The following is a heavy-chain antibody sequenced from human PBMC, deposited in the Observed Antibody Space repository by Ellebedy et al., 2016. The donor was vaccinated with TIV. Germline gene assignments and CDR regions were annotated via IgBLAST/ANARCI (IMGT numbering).Heavy chain of an antibody. CDR2: INHSGST. Sequence: MPGGSLRLSCAVYGGSFSGYYWSWIRQPPGKGLEWIGEINHSGSTNYNPSLKSRVTISVDTSKNQFSPKLSSVTAADTAVYYCARALWPYYFDYWGQGTLVTVSS. CDR1: GGSFSGYY. CDR3: ARALWPYYFDY. J-gene: IGHJ4*02. V-gene: IGHV4-34*01.